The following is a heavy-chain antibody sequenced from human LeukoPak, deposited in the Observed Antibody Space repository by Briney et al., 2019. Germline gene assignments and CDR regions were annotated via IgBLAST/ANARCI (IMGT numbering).Heavy chain of an antibody. CDR1: GFRFTHYG. V-gene: IGHV3-48*04. J-gene: IGHJ4*02. CDR2: ISSSSTTI. Sequence: GGSLRLSGEASGFRFTHYGMNWVGQAQGKGLEGVSYISSSSTTIYYADSVKGRFTISRDNAKNSLYLQMNSLRAEDTAVYYCARQFCSGGSCYSGDFFDYRGQGTLVTVSS. CDR3: ARQFCSGGSCYSGDFFDY. D-gene: IGHD2-15*01.